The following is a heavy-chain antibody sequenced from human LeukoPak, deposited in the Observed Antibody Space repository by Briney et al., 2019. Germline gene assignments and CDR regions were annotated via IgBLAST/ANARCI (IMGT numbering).Heavy chain of an antibody. CDR3: ARETSLAGFASGLGFNY. V-gene: IGHV4-59*01. D-gene: IGHD6-19*01. J-gene: IGHJ4*02. Sequence: SETLSLTCTVSGASISGWYWSWIRQPPGKGLEWIGYVYGSGYTNYDPSLKSRVTMSIDTSRNHFSLKLTSVTAADTATYYCARETSLAGFASGLGFNYWGQGILVTVSS. CDR2: VYGSGYT. CDR1: GASISGWY.